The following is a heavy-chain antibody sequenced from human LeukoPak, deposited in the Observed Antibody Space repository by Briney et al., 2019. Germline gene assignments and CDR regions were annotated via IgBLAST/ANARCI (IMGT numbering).Heavy chain of an antibody. CDR2: ISAYNGNT. Sequence: ASVKVSCKASGYTFTSYGISWVRQAPGQGLEWMGWISAYNGNTNYAQKLQGRVTMTTDTSTNTASMELRSLRSDDTAVYYCARDVLGYCSSTSCYDTEYNWFDPRGQGTLVTVSS. J-gene: IGHJ5*02. CDR3: ARDVLGYCSSTSCYDTEYNWFDP. D-gene: IGHD2-2*01. V-gene: IGHV1-18*01. CDR1: GYTFTSYG.